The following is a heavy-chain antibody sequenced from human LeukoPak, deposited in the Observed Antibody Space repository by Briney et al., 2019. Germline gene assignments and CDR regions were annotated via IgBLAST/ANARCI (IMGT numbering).Heavy chain of an antibody. CDR1: GGSISSYY. J-gene: IGHJ5*02. CDR2: IYYSGST. D-gene: IGHD2-2*01. CDR3: ARDQVVPAATNWFDP. V-gene: IGHV4-59*12. Sequence: PSETLSLTCTVSGGSISSYYWSWIRQPPGKGLEWIGYIYYSGSTNYNPSLKSRVTMSVDTSKNQFSLKLSSVTAADTAVYYCARDQVVPAATNWFDPWGQGTLVTVSS.